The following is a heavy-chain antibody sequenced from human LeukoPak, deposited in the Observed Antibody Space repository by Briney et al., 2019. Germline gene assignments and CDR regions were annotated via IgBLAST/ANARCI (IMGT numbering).Heavy chain of an antibody. Sequence: PSETLSLTCAVYGGSFSGYYWSWIRQPPGKGLEWIGEINHSGSTNYNPSLKSRVTISVDTSKNQFSLKLSSVTAADTAVYYCASLGRDIVVVPAASSYYFDYWGQGTLVTVSS. CDR1: GGSFSGYY. D-gene: IGHD2-2*01. CDR2: INHSGST. V-gene: IGHV4-34*01. J-gene: IGHJ4*02. CDR3: ASLGRDIVVVPAASSYYFDY.